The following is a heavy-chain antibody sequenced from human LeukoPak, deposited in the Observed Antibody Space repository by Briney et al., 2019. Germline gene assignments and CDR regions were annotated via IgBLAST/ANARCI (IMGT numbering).Heavy chain of an antibody. CDR3: ARSYGSGIYYYYYYMDV. D-gene: IGHD3-10*01. CDR1: GGSFSGYY. CDR2: INHSGST. Sequence: PSETLSLTCAVYGGSFSGYYWSWIRQPPGKGLEWIGEINHSGSTNYNPSLKSRVTISVDTSKNQFSLKLSSVTAADTAVYYCARSYGSGIYYYYYYMDVWGKGTTVTVSS. V-gene: IGHV4-34*01. J-gene: IGHJ6*03.